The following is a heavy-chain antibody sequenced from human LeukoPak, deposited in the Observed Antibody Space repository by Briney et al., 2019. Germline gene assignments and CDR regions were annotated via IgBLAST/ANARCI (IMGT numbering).Heavy chain of an antibody. Sequence: GGSLRLSCAASGFTFSSYGMHWVRQAPGKGLEWVAFIRYDGSNKYYADSVKGRFTISRDNSKNTLYLQMNSLRAEDTAVYYCAKDLIGITIFGVVHDAFDIWGQGTMVTVSS. CDR2: IRYDGSNK. CDR1: GFTFSSYG. J-gene: IGHJ3*02. CDR3: AKDLIGITIFGVVHDAFDI. V-gene: IGHV3-30*02. D-gene: IGHD3-3*01.